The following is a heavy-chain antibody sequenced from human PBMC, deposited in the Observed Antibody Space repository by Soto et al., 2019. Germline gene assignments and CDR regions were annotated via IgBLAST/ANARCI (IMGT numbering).Heavy chain of an antibody. J-gene: IGHJ3*02. D-gene: IGHD3-3*01. CDR2: ITKTGRST. V-gene: IGHV3-23*01. Sequence: PGGSLRLSCAASGFTFSSYAMHWVRQAPGKGLEWVAGITKTGRSTFIADSVRGRFTISRDNLKNIMYLQMNSLRVDDTALYYCTKDAEAYDFAFDKWGQGTMVTVSS. CDR1: GFTFSSYA. CDR3: TKDAEAYDFAFDK.